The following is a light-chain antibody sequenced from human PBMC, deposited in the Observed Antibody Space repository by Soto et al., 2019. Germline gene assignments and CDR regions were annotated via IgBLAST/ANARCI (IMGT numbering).Light chain of an antibody. CDR3: HQFGGSTRA. J-gene: IGKJ1*01. V-gene: IGKV3-20*01. CDR2: DAF. CDR1: QTVSSNY. Sequence: IVLTQSPGTLSLSPGERATLSCRASQTVSSNYLAWYQQRPGQAPRLLIYDAFTRATGTPDRFSGSGSGTDFMLTISRLEPEDFAVYYCHQFGGSTRAFGQGTKVEIK.